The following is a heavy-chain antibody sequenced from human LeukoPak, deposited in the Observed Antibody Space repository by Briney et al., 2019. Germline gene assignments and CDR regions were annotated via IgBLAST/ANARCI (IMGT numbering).Heavy chain of an antibody. CDR2: IYYSGST. D-gene: IGHD3-22*01. CDR3: ARVTYYYDSSPFDFDY. J-gene: IGHJ4*02. Sequence: SETLSLTCTVSGGSISSSSYYWGWIRQPPGKGLEWIGRIYYSGSTYYNPSLKSRVTISVDTSKNQFSLKLSSVTAADTAVYYCARVTYYYDSSPFDFDYWGQGTLVTVSS. V-gene: IGHV4-39*01. CDR1: GGSISSSSYY.